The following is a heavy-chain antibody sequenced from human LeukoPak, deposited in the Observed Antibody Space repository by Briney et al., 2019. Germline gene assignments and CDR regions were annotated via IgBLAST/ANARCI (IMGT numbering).Heavy chain of an antibody. CDR3: ARHIVVVPAADYFDY. CDR2: IYYSGST. Sequence: PSETLSLTCTVSGGSISSSSYYWGWIRQPPGKGLEWIGSIYYSGSTYYNPSLKSRVTISVDTSKNQFSLKLSSVTAADTAVYYCARHIVVVPAADYFDYWGQGTLVTVSS. J-gene: IGHJ4*02. V-gene: IGHV4-39*01. D-gene: IGHD2-2*01. CDR1: GGSISSSSYY.